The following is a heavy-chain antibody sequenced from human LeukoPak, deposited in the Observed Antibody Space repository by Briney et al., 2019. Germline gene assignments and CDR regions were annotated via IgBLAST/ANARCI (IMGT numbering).Heavy chain of an antibody. Sequence: PSETLSLTCTVSGGSISSGSYYWSWIRQPAGKGLEWIGRIYTSGSTNYNPSLKSRVTISVDTSKNQFSLKLSSVTAADTAVYYCARDSYYDSSGLPWGQGTLVTVSS. CDR2: IYTSGST. V-gene: IGHV4-61*02. J-gene: IGHJ5*02. CDR3: ARDSYYDSSGLP. CDR1: GGSISSGSYY. D-gene: IGHD3-22*01.